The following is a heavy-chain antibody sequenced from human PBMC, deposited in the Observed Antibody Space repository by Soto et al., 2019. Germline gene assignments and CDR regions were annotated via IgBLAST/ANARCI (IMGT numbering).Heavy chain of an antibody. CDR1: GYTFTSYY. CDR3: ARVVGFGVGRFLEWLSHNIDAFDI. D-gene: IGHD3-3*01. V-gene: IGHV1-46*03. J-gene: IGHJ3*02. Sequence: GASVKVSCKASGYTFTSYYMHWVRQAPGQGLEWTGIINPSGGSTSYAQKFQGRVTMTRDTSTSTVYMELSSLRSEDTAVYYCARVVGFGVGRFLEWLSHNIDAFDIWGQGTMFTVSS. CDR2: INPSGGST.